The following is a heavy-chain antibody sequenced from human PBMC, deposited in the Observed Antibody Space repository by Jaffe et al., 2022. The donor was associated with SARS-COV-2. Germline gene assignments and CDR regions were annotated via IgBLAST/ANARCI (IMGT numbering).Heavy chain of an antibody. Sequence: QVQLQQWGAGLLKPSETLSLTCAVYGGSFSGYYWSWIRQPPGKGLEWIGEINHSGSTNYNPSLKSRVTISVDTSKNQFSLKLSSVTAADTAVYYCARGSITIFGVVGEDWGQGTLVTVSS. J-gene: IGHJ4*02. V-gene: IGHV4-34*01. CDR3: ARGSITIFGVVGED. D-gene: IGHD3-3*01. CDR2: INHSGST. CDR1: GGSFSGYY.